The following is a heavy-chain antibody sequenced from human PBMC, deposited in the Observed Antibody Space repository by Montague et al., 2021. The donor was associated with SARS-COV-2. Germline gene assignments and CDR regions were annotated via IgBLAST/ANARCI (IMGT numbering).Heavy chain of an antibody. CDR1: GFSLSTSGVG. CDR2: IYWDDDK. CDR3: ANRRPLYYYDSSLSTFDY. J-gene: IGHJ4*02. V-gene: IGHV2-5*02. D-gene: IGHD3-22*01. Sequence: PALVKPTQTLTLTCTFSGFSLSTSGVGVGWIRQPPGKALEWLALIYWDDDKRYSPSLKSRLTITKDTSKNQVVLTMTNMDPVDTATYYCANRRPLYYYDSSLSTFDYWGQGTLVTVSS.